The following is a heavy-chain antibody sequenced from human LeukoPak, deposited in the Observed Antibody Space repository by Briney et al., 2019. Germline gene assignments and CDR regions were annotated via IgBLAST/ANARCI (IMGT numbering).Heavy chain of an antibody. J-gene: IGHJ6*03. CDR2: IYTSGST. D-gene: IGHD6-19*01. V-gene: IGHV4-4*07. CDR1: GGSISSYY. CDR3: AREAVAAPYYYYYMDV. Sequence: PSETLSLTCTVSGGSISSYYWSWIRQPAGKGLEWIGRIYTSGSTNYNPSLKSRVTMSVDTSKNQFSLKLSSVTAADTAVYYCAREAVAAPYYYYYMDVWGQGTLVTVSS.